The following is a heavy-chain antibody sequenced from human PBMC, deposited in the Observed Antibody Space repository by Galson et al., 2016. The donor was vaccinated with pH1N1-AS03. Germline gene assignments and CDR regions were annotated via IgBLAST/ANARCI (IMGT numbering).Heavy chain of an antibody. V-gene: IGHV3-48*03. CDR3: GSSPHYFDY. CDR2: ISNTGATK. CDR1: GFSFSDYE. Sequence: SLRLSCAASGFSFSDYEMNWVRQAPGKGLEWVSYISNTGATKHYADSVRGRFTISRDNAKQLLYLQMNSLRAEDTAVYYCGSSPHYFDYWGQGTLVTVSS. J-gene: IGHJ4*02.